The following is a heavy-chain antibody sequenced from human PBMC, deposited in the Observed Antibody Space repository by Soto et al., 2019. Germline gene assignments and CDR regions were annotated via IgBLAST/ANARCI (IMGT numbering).Heavy chain of an antibody. CDR3: ARDKRYYDYVWGIYRPHYNYCGMDV. V-gene: IGHV3-7*01. J-gene: IGHJ6*02. Sequence: PGGSLRLSCAASGFTFSRYWMNWVRQTPGKGLEWVANIKEDGSEEYYVDSVKGRFTISRDNARNFVFLQMNSLRAEDTAVYYCARDKRYYDYVWGIYRPHYNYCGMDVWGQGTTVTVSS. D-gene: IGHD3-16*02. CDR2: IKEDGSEE. CDR1: GFTFSRYW.